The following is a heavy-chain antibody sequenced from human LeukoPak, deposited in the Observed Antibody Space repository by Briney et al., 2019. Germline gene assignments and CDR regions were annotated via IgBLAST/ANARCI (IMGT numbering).Heavy chain of an antibody. CDR1: GYTFTSYD. Sequence: ASVKVSCKASGYTFTSYDINWVRQATGQGLEWMGWMNPNSGNTGYAQKFQGRVTMTRNTSISTAYMELRSLRSDHTAVYYCARDKAVTTEVTQHFQHWGQGTLVTVSS. V-gene: IGHV1-8*01. D-gene: IGHD4-23*01. CDR2: MNPNSGNT. J-gene: IGHJ1*01. CDR3: ARDKAVTTEVTQHFQH.